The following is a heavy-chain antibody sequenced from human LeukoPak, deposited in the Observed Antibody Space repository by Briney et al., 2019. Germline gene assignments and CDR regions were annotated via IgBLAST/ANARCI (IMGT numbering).Heavy chain of an antibody. J-gene: IGHJ4*02. CDR2: ISSDGSRK. CDR1: GFTFSTYA. V-gene: IGHV3-30-3*01. CDR3: ARGLPRGYDLGYFDY. Sequence: GGSLRLSCAASGFTFSTYAIHWVRQAPGKGLEWVAVISSDGSRKYHADSVKDRFTISRDNSMNTLSLQMNSLRAEDTAVYYCARGLPRGYDLGYFDYWGQGTLVTVSS. D-gene: IGHD3-3*01.